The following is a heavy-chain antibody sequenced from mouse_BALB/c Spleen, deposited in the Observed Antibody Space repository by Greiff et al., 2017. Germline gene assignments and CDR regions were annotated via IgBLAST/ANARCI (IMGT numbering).Heavy chain of an antibody. Sequence: EVMLVESGGGLVQPGGSRKLSCAASGFTFSSFGMHWVRQAPEKGLEWVAYISSGSSTIYYADTVKGRFTISRDNPKNTLFLQMTSLRSEDTAMYYCARREFRYGSYAMDYWGQGTSVTVSS. J-gene: IGHJ4*01. V-gene: IGHV5-17*02. CDR2: ISSGSSTI. CDR1: GFTFSSFG. CDR3: ARREFRYGSYAMDY. D-gene: IGHD1-1*01.